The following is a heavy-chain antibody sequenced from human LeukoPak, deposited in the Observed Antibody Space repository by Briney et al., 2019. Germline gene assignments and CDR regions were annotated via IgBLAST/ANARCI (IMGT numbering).Heavy chain of an antibody. V-gene: IGHV4-34*01. CDR3: ARHSTYYDFWSGYYAYYFDY. Sequence: SETLSLTCAVYGGSFSGYYWSWIRQPPGKGLEWIGEINHSGSTNYNPSLKSRVTISVDTSKNQLSLKLSSVTAADTAVYYCARHSTYYDFWSGYYAYYFDYWGQGTLVTVSS. J-gene: IGHJ4*02. CDR2: INHSGST. CDR1: GGSFSGYY. D-gene: IGHD3-3*01.